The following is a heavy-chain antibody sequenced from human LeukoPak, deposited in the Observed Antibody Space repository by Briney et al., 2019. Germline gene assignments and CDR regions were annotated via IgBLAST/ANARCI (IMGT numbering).Heavy chain of an antibody. CDR2: IYYSGST. J-gene: IGHJ5*02. V-gene: IGHV4-59*01. CDR1: GGSISSYY. CDR3: ASRWGPVPGTWFDP. D-gene: IGHD1-14*01. Sequence: SETLSLTCTVSGGSISSYYWSWIRQPPGKGLEWIGYIYYSGSTNYNPSLKSRVTISVDTSKNQFSLKLSSVTAADTAVYYCASRWGPVPGTWFDPWGQGTLVTVSS.